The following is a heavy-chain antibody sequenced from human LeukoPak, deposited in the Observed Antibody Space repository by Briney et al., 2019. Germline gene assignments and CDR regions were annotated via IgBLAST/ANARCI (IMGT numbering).Heavy chain of an antibody. Sequence: GGSLRLSCAASGFTFSSYNMNWVRQAPGKGLEWVSSTTSSSNYIYYADSVKGRFTISRDNAKNSLYLQMNSLRAEDTTVYYCARDCWDYGSGSYCGIDYWGQGTLVTVSS. J-gene: IGHJ4*02. CDR1: GFTFSSYN. V-gene: IGHV3-21*03. CDR2: TTSSSNYI. CDR3: ARDCWDYGSGSYCGIDY. D-gene: IGHD3-10*01.